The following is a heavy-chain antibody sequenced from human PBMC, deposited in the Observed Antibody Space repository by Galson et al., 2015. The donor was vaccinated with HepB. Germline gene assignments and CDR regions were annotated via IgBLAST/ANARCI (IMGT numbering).Heavy chain of an antibody. Sequence: TLSLTCTVSGGPLSSTSYYWSWIRQPAGKGLEWIGRVYSSGSSKYNPSLKSRVTMSVDTSKNQFSLKLSSVTAADTAVYYCARALTYYDILTGYYPQFYFDYWGQGTLVTVSS. D-gene: IGHD3-9*01. CDR3: ARALTYYDILTGYYPQFYFDY. J-gene: IGHJ4*02. CDR2: VYSSGSS. CDR1: GGPLSSTSYY. V-gene: IGHV4-61*02.